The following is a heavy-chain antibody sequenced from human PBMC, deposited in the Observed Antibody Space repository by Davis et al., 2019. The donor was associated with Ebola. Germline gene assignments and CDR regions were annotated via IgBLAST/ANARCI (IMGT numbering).Heavy chain of an antibody. CDR1: GGSISSYY. D-gene: IGHD2-15*01. Sequence: PGGSLRLSCTVSGGSISSYYWSWIRQPPGKGLEWIGEINHSGSTNYNPSLKSRVTISVDTSKNQFSLKLSSVTAADTAVYYCAKRYCSGGSCPLGYWGQGTLVTVSS. CDR3: AKRYCSGGSCPLGY. V-gene: IGHV4-34*01. CDR2: INHSGST. J-gene: IGHJ4*02.